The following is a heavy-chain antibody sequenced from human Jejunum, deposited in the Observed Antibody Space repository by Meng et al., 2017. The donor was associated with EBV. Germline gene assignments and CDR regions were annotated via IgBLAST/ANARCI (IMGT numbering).Heavy chain of an antibody. V-gene: IGHV4-61*08. J-gene: IGHJ4*02. Sequence: QVQLQESGPGLVKPSETLSRTCPVSGGSVSSGGYYWSWIRQPPGKGLEWIGYIYNSESTNYKSSLKSRVTISADTSKNQFSLRLSSVTAADTAVYYCARDQNGSYFAYWGQGTLVTVSS. CDR3: ARDQNGSYFAY. D-gene: IGHD1-26*01. CDR1: GGSVSSGGYY. CDR2: IYNSEST.